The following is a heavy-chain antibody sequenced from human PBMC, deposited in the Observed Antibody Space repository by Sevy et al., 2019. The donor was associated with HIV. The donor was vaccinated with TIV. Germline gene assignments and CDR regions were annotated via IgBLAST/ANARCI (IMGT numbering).Heavy chain of an antibody. CDR1: GFTFRSYG. D-gene: IGHD3-10*01. J-gene: IGHJ3*01. V-gene: IGHV3-30*02. Sequence: GGSLRLSCAASGFTFRSYGMHWVRQAPGKGLEWVAFIRYDGTTKDYADSVKGRFTISRDNSKNTLYLQMNSLRPEDTSVYYCAKGLGMVQGALLSEDLWGQGTMVTVSS. CDR3: AKGLGMVQGALLSEDL. CDR2: IRYDGTTK.